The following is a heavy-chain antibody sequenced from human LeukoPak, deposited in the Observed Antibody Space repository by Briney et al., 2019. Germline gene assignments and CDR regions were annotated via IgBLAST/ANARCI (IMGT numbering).Heavy chain of an antibody. V-gene: IGHV3-23*01. Sequence: GESLKISCKGSGYSFTSYWIGWVRQMPGKGLEWVSAISESGDNTYYLDSVRGRFTVSRDNSENTLYLQMNSLRAVDTAVYYCAKRVPAGNRRYHYYYYMDVWGKGTTATITS. CDR3: AKRVPAGNRRYHYYYYMDV. J-gene: IGHJ6*03. CDR1: GYSFTSYW. D-gene: IGHD6-13*01. CDR2: ISESGDNT.